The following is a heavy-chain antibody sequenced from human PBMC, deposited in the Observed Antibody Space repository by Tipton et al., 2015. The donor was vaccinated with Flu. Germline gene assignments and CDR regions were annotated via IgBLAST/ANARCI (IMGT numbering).Heavy chain of an antibody. Sequence: TLSLTCTVSGDSMRSDYFWAWIRQAPGKGLEWIGEINHSGSTNYNPSLKSRVTISVDTSKNQFSLKLSSVTAADTAVYYCARGLYGSGSYQRRYFDYWGQGTLVTVSS. J-gene: IGHJ4*02. D-gene: IGHD3-10*01. CDR2: INHSGST. CDR3: ARGLYGSGSYQRRYFDY. CDR1: GDSMRSDYF. V-gene: IGHV4-38-2*02.